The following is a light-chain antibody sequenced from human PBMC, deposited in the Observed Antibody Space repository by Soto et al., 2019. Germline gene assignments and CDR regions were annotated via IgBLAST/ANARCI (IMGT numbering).Light chain of an antibody. CDR3: RSYSSSSTLVV. Sequence: QSALTQPASVSGSPGQSITISCTGTSGDIGAYNYVSWYQQHPGKAPKLMIYGVTNRPSGVSNRFSGSKSGNTASLTISGLQAEDEAAYYCRSYSSSSTLVVFGTGTKLTVL. CDR1: SGDIGAYNY. J-gene: IGLJ1*01. V-gene: IGLV2-14*03. CDR2: GVT.